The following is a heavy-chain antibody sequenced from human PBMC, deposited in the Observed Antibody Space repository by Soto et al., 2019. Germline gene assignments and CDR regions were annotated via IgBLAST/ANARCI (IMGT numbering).Heavy chain of an antibody. CDR1: GYTFTGYY. V-gene: IGHV1-2*04. D-gene: IGHD6-19*01. J-gene: IGHJ4*02. CDR3: ARASSKYDSLPSGLNPFDY. Sequence: ASVKVSCKASGYTFTGYYMHWVRQAPGQGLEWMGWINPNSGGTNYAQKFQGWVTMTRDTSISTAYMELGRLRSDDTAVYYCARASSKYDSLPSGLNPFDYWGQGTLVTVSS. CDR2: INPNSGGT.